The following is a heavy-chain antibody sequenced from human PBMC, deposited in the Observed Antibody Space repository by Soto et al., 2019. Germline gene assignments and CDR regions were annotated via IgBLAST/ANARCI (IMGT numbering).Heavy chain of an antibody. CDR3: AKGAIFGVVNPYYYYYMDV. J-gene: IGHJ6*03. Sequence: GGSLRLSCAASGFTFSSYAMSWVRQAPGKGLEWVSAISGSGGSTYYADSVKGRFTISRDNSKNTLYLQMNSLRAEDTAVYYCAKGAIFGVVNPYYYYYMDVWGKGTTVTVSS. V-gene: IGHV3-23*01. CDR1: GFTFSSYA. CDR2: ISGSGGST. D-gene: IGHD3-3*01.